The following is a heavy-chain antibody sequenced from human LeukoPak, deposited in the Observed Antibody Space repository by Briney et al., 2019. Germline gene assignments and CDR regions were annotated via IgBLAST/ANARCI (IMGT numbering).Heavy chain of an antibody. CDR2: VDSDGSGA. Sequence: PGGSLRLSCAASGFPFSNYWMHWVRQAPGKGLVWVSRVDSDGSGAIYADSVRGRCTVSRDNAKNSLYLQMNSLRAEDTAVYYCAREGGAYCGGNCYPLLDYWGQGTLVTVSS. D-gene: IGHD2-21*02. V-gene: IGHV3-74*01. J-gene: IGHJ4*02. CDR1: GFPFSNYW. CDR3: AREGGAYCGGNCYPLLDY.